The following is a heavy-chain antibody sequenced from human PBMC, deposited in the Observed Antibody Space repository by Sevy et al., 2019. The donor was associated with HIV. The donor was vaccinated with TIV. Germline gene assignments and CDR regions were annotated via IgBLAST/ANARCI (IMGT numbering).Heavy chain of an antibody. V-gene: IGHV3-48*02. D-gene: IGHD6-19*01. Sequence: GGSLRLSCAASGFTFSSYSMNWVRQAPGKGLEWVSYISSSSTIYYADSVKGRFTISRDNAKNSLYLQMNSLRDEDTAVYYCAREYSSGWHTPYYFDYWGQGTLVTVSS. J-gene: IGHJ4*02. CDR2: ISSSSTI. CDR3: AREYSSGWHTPYYFDY. CDR1: GFTFSSYS.